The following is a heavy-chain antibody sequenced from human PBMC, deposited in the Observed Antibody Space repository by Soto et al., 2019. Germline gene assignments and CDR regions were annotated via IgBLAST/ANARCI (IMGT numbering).Heavy chain of an antibody. D-gene: IGHD2-2*01. V-gene: IGHV4-39*02. CDR1: GGSISGTTYF. J-gene: IGHJ5*02. CDR2: VYFDGST. CDR3: ARGGISRIYQLPTFDP. Sequence: TLSLTCIVSGGSISGTTYFWAWIRQPPGKGLEWIGSVYFDGSTYYNPSLKSRVTISVDTSMNHFSLRLTSVTAADTALYYCARGGISRIYQLPTFDPWGQGTLVTVSS.